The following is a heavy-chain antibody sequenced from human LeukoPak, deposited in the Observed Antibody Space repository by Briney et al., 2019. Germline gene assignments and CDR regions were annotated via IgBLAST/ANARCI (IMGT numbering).Heavy chain of an antibody. D-gene: IGHD3-3*01. CDR2: FDPEDGET. CDR1: GYTLTELS. Sequence: ASVKVSCKVSGYTLTELSMHWVRQAPGKGLEWMGGFDPEDGETIYAQKFQGRVTTTEDTSTDTAYMELSSLRSEDTAVYYCATGKQSSISALVDYWGQGTLVTVSS. CDR3: ATGKQSSISALVDY. J-gene: IGHJ4*02. V-gene: IGHV1-24*01.